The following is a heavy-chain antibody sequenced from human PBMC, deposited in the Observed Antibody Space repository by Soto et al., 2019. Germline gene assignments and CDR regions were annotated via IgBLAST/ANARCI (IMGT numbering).Heavy chain of an antibody. Sequence: QVQLVQSWAEVKRPGASVKLSCKASGYTFTKYAIHWVRQAPGQGLEWMGWINAGSGNTKYSQKFQGRVTATRDTSATTVYMELSSLRFEDTAVYYCARGEGYCSGGVCYRWFDPWGQGSLVTVSS. CDR1: GYTFTKYA. D-gene: IGHD2-15*01. CDR3: ARGEGYCSGGVCYRWFDP. CDR2: INAGSGNT. V-gene: IGHV1-3*01. J-gene: IGHJ5*02.